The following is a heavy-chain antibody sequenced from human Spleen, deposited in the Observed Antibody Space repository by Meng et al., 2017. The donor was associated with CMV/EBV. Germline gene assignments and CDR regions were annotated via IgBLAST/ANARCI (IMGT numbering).Heavy chain of an antibody. CDR3: AAWPAGF. Sequence: PVRVSCKASGDTFSSYFVFWARQAPGQGLEWMGMINPSGTRTVYAPKVRGRVTMTRDTSTSTVYMELTSLTSDDTAVYYCAAWPAGFWGQGTLVTVSS. V-gene: IGHV1-46*01. CDR1: GDTFSSYF. D-gene: IGHD5-12*01. J-gene: IGHJ4*02. CDR2: INPSGTRT.